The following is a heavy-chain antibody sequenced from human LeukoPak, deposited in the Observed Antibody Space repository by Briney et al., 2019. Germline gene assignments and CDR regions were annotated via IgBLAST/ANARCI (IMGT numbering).Heavy chain of an antibody. V-gene: IGHV1-46*01. CDR2: INPSGGST. CDR1: GYTFTSYY. J-gene: IGHJ6*03. D-gene: IGHD3-3*01. Sequence: ASVKVSCKASGYTFTSYYMHWVRQAPGQGLEWMGIINPSGGSTSYAQKFQGRVTMTRDMSTSTVYMELSSLRSEDTAVYYCARDNYSTYYDFWSAPYYYYMDVWGKGTTVTVSS. CDR3: ARDNYSTYYDFWSAPYYYYMDV.